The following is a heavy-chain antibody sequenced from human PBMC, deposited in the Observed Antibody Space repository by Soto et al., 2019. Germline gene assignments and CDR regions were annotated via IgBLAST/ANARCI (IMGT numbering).Heavy chain of an antibody. Sequence: SETLSLTCAVSGASISGSYYYWAWLRQSPGKGPEWIGSVFYTGFTSYNPSLESRVSVSVDTSKSQFSLKLSAVTAADTAVYYCATAQKGYNWNYFDHWGQGALVTVSS. CDR3: ATAQKGYNWNYFDH. J-gene: IGHJ4*02. CDR1: GASISGSYYY. CDR2: VFYTGFT. D-gene: IGHD1-20*01. V-gene: IGHV4-39*01.